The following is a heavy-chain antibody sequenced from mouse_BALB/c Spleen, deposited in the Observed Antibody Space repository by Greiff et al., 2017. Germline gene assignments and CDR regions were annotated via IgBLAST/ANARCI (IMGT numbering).Heavy chain of an antibody. V-gene: IGHV1S81*02. Sequence: QVHVKQPGAELVKPGASVKLSCKASGYTFTSYWMHWVKQRPGQGLEWIGEINPSNGRTNYNEKFKSKATLTVDKSSSTAYMQLSSLTSEDSAVYYCARSGYGNYVGYFDYWGQGTTLTVSS. CDR2: INPSNGRT. CDR1: GYTFTSYW. CDR3: ARSGYGNYVGYFDY. J-gene: IGHJ2*01. D-gene: IGHD2-1*01.